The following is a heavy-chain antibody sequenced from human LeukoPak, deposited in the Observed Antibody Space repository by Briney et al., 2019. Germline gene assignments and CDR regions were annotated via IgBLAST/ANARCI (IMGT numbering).Heavy chain of an antibody. CDR3: ARHVYVRHLLQAYHFDY. CDR1: GSSISSGHY. CDR2: KYKSGST. D-gene: IGHD2-21*01. J-gene: IGHJ4*02. V-gene: IGHV4-38-2*01. Sequence: AVTLSLTCDVSGSSISSGHYWGWIRQSPGKGLEWIASKYKSGSTYFKASLKSRVAISLDTPKNQFSLTLSSVTAADTAVYYCARHVYVRHLLQAYHFDYWGQGILVTVSP.